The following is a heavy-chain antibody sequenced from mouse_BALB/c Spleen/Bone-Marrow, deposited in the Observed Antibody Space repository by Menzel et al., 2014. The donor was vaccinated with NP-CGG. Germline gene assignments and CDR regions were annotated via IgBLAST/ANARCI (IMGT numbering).Heavy chain of an antibody. D-gene: IGHD4-1*01. CDR2: INPNNGGT. CDR3: ARRPANGDTVYYLDD. J-gene: IGHJ2*01. Sequence: EVKLMESGPELVKPGASVKISCKTSGYTFTEYTMHWVKQSHGKSLEWIGGINPNNGGTSYNQKFKGKATLTVDKSSSTAYMELRSLTSEDSAVYYCARRPANGDTVYYLDDWGQGTTLTVSS. CDR1: GYTFTEYT. V-gene: IGHV1-18*01.